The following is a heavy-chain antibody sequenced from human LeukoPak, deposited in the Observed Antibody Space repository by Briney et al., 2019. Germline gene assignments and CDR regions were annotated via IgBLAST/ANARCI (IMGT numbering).Heavy chain of an antibody. CDR2: IIPIFGTA. CDR1: GYTFTGYY. CDR3: ARVGSGYSRLVTRKPYYFDY. J-gene: IGHJ4*02. V-gene: IGHV1-69*06. Sequence: GASVKVSCKASGYTFTGYYMHWVRQAPGQGLEWMGGIIPIFGTANYAQKFQGRVTITADKSTSTAYMELSSLRSEDTAVYYCARVGSGYSRLVTRKPYYFDYWGQGTLVTVSS. D-gene: IGHD3-22*01.